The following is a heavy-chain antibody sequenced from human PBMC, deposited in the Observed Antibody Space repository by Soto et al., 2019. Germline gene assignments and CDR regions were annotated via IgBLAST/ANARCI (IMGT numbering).Heavy chain of an antibody. CDR2: FVPMFGSA. CDR3: AREDDTTGHYSWFDP. V-gene: IGHV1-69*13. D-gene: IGHD3-9*01. Sequence: SVKVSCKPSGVTFDSFTFSWVRQAPGQGLEWMGGFVPMFGSASVAQRFQGRVRITADASTGTAYMELSDLRSDDSAIYYCAREDDTTGHYSWFDPWGPGTLVTVSS. CDR1: GVTFDSFT. J-gene: IGHJ5*02.